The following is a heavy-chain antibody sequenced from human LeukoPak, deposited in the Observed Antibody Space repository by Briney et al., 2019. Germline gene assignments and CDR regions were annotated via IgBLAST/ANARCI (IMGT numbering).Heavy chain of an antibody. CDR2: IYSGGST. CDR1: GFTVSSNY. V-gene: IGHV3-66*01. CDR3: ARDHRYNGDSSGYYYYYYGMDV. Sequence: GGSLRLSCAASGFTVSSNYKSWVRQAPGKGLEWVSVIYSGGSTYYADSVKGRFTISRDNSKNTLYLQMNSLRAEDTAVYYCARDHRYNGDSSGYYYYYYGMDVWGQGTTVTVSS. J-gene: IGHJ6*02. D-gene: IGHD3-22*01.